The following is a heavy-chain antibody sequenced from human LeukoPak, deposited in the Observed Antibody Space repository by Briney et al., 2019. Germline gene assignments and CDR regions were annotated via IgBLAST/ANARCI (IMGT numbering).Heavy chain of an antibody. V-gene: IGHV4-34*01. CDR3: AWAFCGGGSCMYTY. J-gene: IGHJ4*02. CDR1: GGSFSGYY. Sequence: SETLSLTCAVYGGSFSGYYWSWIRQPPGKGLEWIGEINHSGSANYNPSLKSRVTISVDTSKNQFSLKLSSVTAADTAVYYCAWAFCGGGSCMYTYGGQGTRVPVSS. D-gene: IGHD2-15*01. CDR2: INHSGSA.